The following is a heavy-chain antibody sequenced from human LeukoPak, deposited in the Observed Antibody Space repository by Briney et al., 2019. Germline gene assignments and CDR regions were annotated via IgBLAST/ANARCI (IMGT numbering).Heavy chain of an antibody. CDR3: ARGTYCSSTSCYLQYSFDY. D-gene: IGHD2-2*01. CDR1: GGSISSYY. J-gene: IGHJ4*02. V-gene: IGHV4-59*12. CDR2: IYYSGST. Sequence: TLSLTCTVSGGSISSYYWSWIRQPPGKGLEWIGYIYYSGSTNYNPSLKSRVTISVDTSKNQFSLKLSSVTAADTAVYYCARGTYCSSTSCYLQYSFDYWGQGTLVTVSS.